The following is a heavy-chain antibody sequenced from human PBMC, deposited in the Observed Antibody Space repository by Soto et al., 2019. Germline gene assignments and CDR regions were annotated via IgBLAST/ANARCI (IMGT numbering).Heavy chain of an antibody. J-gene: IGHJ6*02. CDR2: IIPIFGTA. V-gene: IGHV1-69*13. CDR1: RGTLSSYA. Sequence: SVKVSYKASRGTLSSYAISWLRQAPGQGLEWMGGIIPIFGTANYAQKFQGRVTITADESTSTAYMELSSLRSEDTAVYYCARAPPYDILTGYYNGYYYYGMDVWGQGTTVTVSS. CDR3: ARAPPYDILTGYYNGYYYYGMDV. D-gene: IGHD3-9*01.